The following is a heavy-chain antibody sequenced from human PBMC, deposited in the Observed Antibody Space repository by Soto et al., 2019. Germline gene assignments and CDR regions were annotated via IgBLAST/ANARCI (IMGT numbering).Heavy chain of an antibody. V-gene: IGHV3-53*04. Sequence: GGSLRLSCAASGFTVSSNYMSWVRQAPGKGLEWVSVIYSGGSTYYADSVKGRFTISRHNSKNTLYLQMNSLRAEDTAVYYCARGLYPYYYYYMDVWGKGTTVTVS. J-gene: IGHJ6*03. CDR2: IYSGGST. CDR3: ARGLYPYYYYYMDV. CDR1: GFTVSSNY. D-gene: IGHD2-2*02.